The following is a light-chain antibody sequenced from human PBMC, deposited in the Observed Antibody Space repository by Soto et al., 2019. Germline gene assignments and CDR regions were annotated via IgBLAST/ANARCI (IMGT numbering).Light chain of an antibody. CDR2: DAS. V-gene: IGKV1-33*01. CDR3: QQVNNYPLT. Sequence: DIQMTQSPSSLSASVGDRVTITCQASQDISNYLNWYQQKPGKAPKLLIYDASNLETGVPSRFSGSGSGIDFTFTISSLQPEDFATYYCQQVNNYPLTFGGGTKVDIK. CDR1: QDISNY. J-gene: IGKJ4*01.